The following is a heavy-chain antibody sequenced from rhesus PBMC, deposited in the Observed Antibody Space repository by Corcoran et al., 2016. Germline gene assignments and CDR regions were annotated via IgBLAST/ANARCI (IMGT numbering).Heavy chain of an antibody. D-gene: IGHD5-24*01. CDR2: ISGLSGST. CDR1: GVSITTNY. CDR3: ARDAVSLDV. V-gene: IGHV4-147*01. Sequence: QVQLQESGPGLVKPSETLSLTCAVSGVSITTNYWPWIRQSPGKGLEWIGNISGLSGSTSHNPSLKSRVPFSKDTSENHFSLRLNSVTTADTAVYYCARDAVSLDVWGRGLLVTVSS. J-gene: IGHJ5-2*02.